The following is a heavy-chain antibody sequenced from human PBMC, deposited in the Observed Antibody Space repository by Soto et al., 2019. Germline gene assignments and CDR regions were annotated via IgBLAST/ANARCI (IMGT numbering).Heavy chain of an antibody. CDR3: ARDIGIAAVDAFDI. J-gene: IGHJ3*02. V-gene: IGHV3-20*04. CDR2: INWNGGST. Sequence: PGVSLRLSCAASGFTFDDYCMSWVRQAPGKGLEWVSGINWNGGSTGYADSVKGRFTISRDNAKNSLYLQMNSLRAEDTALYYCARDIGIAAVDAFDIWGQGTMVTVSS. D-gene: IGHD6-13*01. CDR1: GFTFDDYC.